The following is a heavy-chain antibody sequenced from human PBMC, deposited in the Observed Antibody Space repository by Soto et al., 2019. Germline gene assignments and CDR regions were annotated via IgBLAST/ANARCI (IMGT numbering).Heavy chain of an antibody. J-gene: IGHJ4*02. CDR2: IIPIFGTA. CDR1: GGTFSSYA. V-gene: IGHV1-69*06. CDR3: ARVDYWGPSRYFDY. Sequence: ASVKVSCKASGGTFSSYAISCVRQAPGQGLEWMGGIIPIFGTANYAQKFQGRVTITADKSTSTAYMELSSLRSEDTAVYYCARVDYWGPSRYFDYWGQGTLVTVSS. D-gene: IGHD7-27*01.